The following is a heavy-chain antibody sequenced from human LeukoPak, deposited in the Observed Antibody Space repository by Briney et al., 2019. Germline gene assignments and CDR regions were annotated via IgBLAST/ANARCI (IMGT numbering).Heavy chain of an antibody. V-gene: IGHV4-59*12. CDR2: IYYSGST. Sequence: SETLSLTCTVSGGSISSYYWSWIRQPPGKGLEWIGYIYYSGSTNYNPSLKSRVTISIDTSKNHFSLRLNSVTAADTAVYYCAWGRQLNFFDLWGQGTLVTVSS. CDR1: GGSISSYY. D-gene: IGHD2-2*01. CDR3: AWGRQLNFFDL. J-gene: IGHJ4*02.